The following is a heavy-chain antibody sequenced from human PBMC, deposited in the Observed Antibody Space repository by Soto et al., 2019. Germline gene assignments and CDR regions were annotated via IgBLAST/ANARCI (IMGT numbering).Heavy chain of an antibody. D-gene: IGHD2-2*01. CDR2: MNTNSGNT. V-gene: IGHV1-8*01. Sequence: QVQMEQSGAEVKKPGASVKVSCKASEYTFTSYDINWVRQATGQGLEWMGWMNTNSGNTGYAQKFQGRVIMTRNTSLSTAYMELTSLTSEDTAVYYCARGFSSPSLNWFEPWGQGTLVTVSS. CDR1: EYTFTSYD. CDR3: ARGFSSPSLNWFEP. J-gene: IGHJ5*02.